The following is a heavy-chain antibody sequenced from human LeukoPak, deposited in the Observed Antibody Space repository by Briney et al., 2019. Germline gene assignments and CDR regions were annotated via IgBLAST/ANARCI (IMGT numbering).Heavy chain of an antibody. CDR3: TKTDLGIVPAAKIDY. V-gene: IGHV3-23*01. Sequence: GGSLRLSCAASGFTFSSYAMSWVRQAPGKGLEWVSAISGSGGSTYYADSVKGRFTISRDNSKNTLYLQMNSLRAEDTAVYYCTKTDLGIVPAAKIDYWGQGTLVTVSS. J-gene: IGHJ4*02. D-gene: IGHD2-2*01. CDR1: GFTFSSYA. CDR2: ISGSGGST.